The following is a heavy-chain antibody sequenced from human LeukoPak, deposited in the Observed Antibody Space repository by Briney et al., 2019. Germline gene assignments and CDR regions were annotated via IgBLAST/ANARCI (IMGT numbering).Heavy chain of an antibody. CDR2: IIPIFGTA. D-gene: IGHD2-21*01. J-gene: IGHJ6*03. V-gene: IGHV1-69*13. CDR1: GGTFSSYA. CDR3: ARGGEFYYYYMDV. Sequence: SVKVSCKASGGTFSSYAISWVRQAPGRGLEWMGGIIPIFGTANYAQKFQGRVTITADESTSTAYMELSSLRSEDTAVYYCARGGEFYYYYMDVWGKGTTVTVSS.